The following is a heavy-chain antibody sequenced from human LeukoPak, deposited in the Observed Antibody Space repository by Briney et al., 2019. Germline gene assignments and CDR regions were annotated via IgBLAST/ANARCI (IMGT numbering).Heavy chain of an antibody. J-gene: IGHJ3*02. Sequence: SETLSLTCAVYGGSFSGYYWSWIRQPPGKGLEWIGEINHSGSTNYNPSLKSRVTISVDTSKNQFSLKLSSATAADTAVYYCARPRGYSGYDSQDAFDIWGQGTMVTVSS. V-gene: IGHV4-34*01. D-gene: IGHD5-12*01. CDR1: GGSFSGYY. CDR2: INHSGST. CDR3: ARPRGYSGYDSQDAFDI.